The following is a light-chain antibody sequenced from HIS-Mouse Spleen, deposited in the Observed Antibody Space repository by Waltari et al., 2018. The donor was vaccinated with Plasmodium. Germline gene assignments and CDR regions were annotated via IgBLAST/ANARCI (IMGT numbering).Light chain of an antibody. Sequence: QSALTQPASASGSPGQAITISSTGTSSDVGRYNLVSWYQQHPGKAPKLMIYEGSKRPSGVSNRFSGSKSGNTASLTISGLQAEDEADYYCCSYAGSSTLVFGGGTKLTVL. CDR1: SSDVGRYNL. CDR3: CSYAGSSTLV. V-gene: IGLV2-23*01. J-gene: IGLJ3*02. CDR2: EGS.